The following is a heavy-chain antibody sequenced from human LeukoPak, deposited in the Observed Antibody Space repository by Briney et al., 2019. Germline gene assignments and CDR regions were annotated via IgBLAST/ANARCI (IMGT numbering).Heavy chain of an antibody. D-gene: IGHD3-22*01. CDR1: GFTFSSYS. J-gene: IGHJ4*02. CDR3: ARDSGRQITMIVAQHDY. V-gene: IGHV3-21*01. Sequence: GGSLRPSCAASGFTFSSYSMNWVRQAPGKGLEWVSSISSSSTYVYYADSVKGRFTISRDNAKNSLYLQMNSLRAEDTAVYYCARDSGRQITMIVAQHDYWGQGTLVTVSS. CDR2: ISSSSTYV.